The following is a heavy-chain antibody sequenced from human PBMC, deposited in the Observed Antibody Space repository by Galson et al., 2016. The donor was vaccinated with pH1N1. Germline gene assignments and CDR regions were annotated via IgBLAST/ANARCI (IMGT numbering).Heavy chain of an antibody. J-gene: IGHJ4*02. CDR2: IIGMFGTT. D-gene: IGHD5-18*01. Sequence: SVKVSCKASGGTFSSHAVSWVRQAPGQGLEWVGGIIGMFGTTTYAQKLRGRVTITAEELTSSSYMELTSLTSEDTALYYCARSRGYSYGSYYFDNWGQGTLVTVSS. CDR3: ARSRGYSYGSYYFDN. V-gene: IGHV1-69*13. CDR1: GGTFSSHA.